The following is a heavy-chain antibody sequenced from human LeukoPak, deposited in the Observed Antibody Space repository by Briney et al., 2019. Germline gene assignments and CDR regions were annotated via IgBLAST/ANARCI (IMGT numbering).Heavy chain of an antibody. CDR2: ISGSGGST. CDR1: GFTFSSYG. CDR3: AKELDTAMVDYYYYGMDV. D-gene: IGHD5-18*01. J-gene: IGHJ6*02. V-gene: IGHV3-23*01. Sequence: GGSLRLSCAASGFTFSSYGMHWVRQAPGKGLEWVSAISGSGGSTYYADSVKGRFTISRDNSKNTLYLQMNSLRAEDTAVYYCAKELDTAMVDYYYYGMDVWGQGTTVTVSS.